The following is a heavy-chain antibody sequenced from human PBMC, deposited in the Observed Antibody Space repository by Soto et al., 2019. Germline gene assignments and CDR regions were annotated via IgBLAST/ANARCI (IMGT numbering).Heavy chain of an antibody. J-gene: IGHJ3*02. Sequence: EGSLRLSCAASGFTFDDYTMHWVRQAPGKGLEWVSLISWDGGSTYYADSVKGRFTISRDNSKNSLYLQMNSLRTEDTALYYCAKDLGYSYAQTAFDIWGQGTMVTVSS. CDR2: ISWDGGST. V-gene: IGHV3-43*01. CDR1: GFTFDDYT. CDR3: AKDLGYSYAQTAFDI. D-gene: IGHD5-18*01.